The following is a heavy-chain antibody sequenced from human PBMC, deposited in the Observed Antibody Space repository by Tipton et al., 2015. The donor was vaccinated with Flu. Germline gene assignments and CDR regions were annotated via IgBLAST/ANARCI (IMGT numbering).Heavy chain of an antibody. CDR2: IYTSGST. J-gene: IGHJ4*02. CDR3: ARDPGDGGFDY. D-gene: IGHD7-27*01. V-gene: IGHV4-61*02. Sequence: TLSLTCTVSGGSISSGSYYWSWIRQPAGKGLEWIGRIYTSGSTNYNPSLKSRVTISVDTSKNQFSLKLSSVTAADTAVYYCARDPGDGGFDYWGQGTLVTVSS. CDR1: GGSISSGSYY.